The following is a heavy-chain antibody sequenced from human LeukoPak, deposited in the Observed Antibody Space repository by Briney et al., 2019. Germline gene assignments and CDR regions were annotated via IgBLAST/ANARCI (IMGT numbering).Heavy chain of an antibody. CDR3: ARGLPPVMKYYFDY. CDR2: ISYDGSIK. V-gene: IGHV3-30*03. J-gene: IGHJ4*02. Sequence: GGSLRLSCAASGFTFSSYAMNWVRQAPGKGLEWVAVISYDGSIKFYADSVKGRFTISRDDSKNTLYLQMNSLRAEDTAMYYCARGLPPVMKYYFDYWGQGTLVTVSS. D-gene: IGHD4-11*01. CDR1: GFTFSSYA.